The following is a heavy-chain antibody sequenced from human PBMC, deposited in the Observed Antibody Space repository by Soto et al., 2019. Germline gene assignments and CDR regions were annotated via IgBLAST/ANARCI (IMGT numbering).Heavy chain of an antibody. CDR2: IWYDGSNK. CDR3: ASGAAMIGYDGFDY. V-gene: IGHV3-33*01. Sequence: QVQLVESGGGVVQPGRSLRLSCAASGFTFSSYGMHWVRQAPGKGLEGVAVIWYDGSNKYYADSVKGRFTISRDNSKNTLYLQMNSLRAEDTAVYYCASGAAMIGYDGFDYWGQGTLVTVSS. CDR1: GFTFSSYG. D-gene: IGHD5-12*01. J-gene: IGHJ4*02.